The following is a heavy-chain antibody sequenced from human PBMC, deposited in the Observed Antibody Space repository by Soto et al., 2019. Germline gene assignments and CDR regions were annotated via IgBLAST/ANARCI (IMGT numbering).Heavy chain of an antibody. CDR1: GFTFSSYS. CDR2: ISSSSSYI. CDR3: ARKGPMVRGVIVPNYYYGMDV. V-gene: IGHV3-21*01. D-gene: IGHD3-10*01. Sequence: GGSLRLSCAASGFTFSSYSMNWVRQAPGKGLEWVSSISSSSSYIYYADSVKGRFTISRDNAKNSLYLQMNSLRAEDTAVYYCARKGPMVRGVIVPNYYYGMDVWGQGTTVTVSS. J-gene: IGHJ6*02.